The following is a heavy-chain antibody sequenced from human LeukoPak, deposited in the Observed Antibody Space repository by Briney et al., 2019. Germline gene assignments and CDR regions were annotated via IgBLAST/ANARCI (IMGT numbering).Heavy chain of an antibody. CDR1: GFIVSSYY. V-gene: IGHV3-53*01. J-gene: IGHJ4*02. CDR3: VRDPSGNLHFDY. CDR2: IYSGGST. D-gene: IGHD6-19*01. Sequence: GGSLRLSCAASGFIVSSYYMNWVRQAPGKGLEWVSVIYSGGSTFYADSVKGRFTISRDNSKNALYLQMNSLRAEDTAVYYCVRDPSGNLHFDYWGQGTLVTVSS.